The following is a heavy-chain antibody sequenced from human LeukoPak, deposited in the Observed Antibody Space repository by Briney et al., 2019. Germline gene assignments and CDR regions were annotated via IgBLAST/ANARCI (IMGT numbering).Heavy chain of an antibody. V-gene: IGHV4-59*01. CDR3: ARGFDSKSTYFDY. CDR2: ISYSGST. D-gene: IGHD5-12*01. CDR1: GGSISSYY. J-gene: IGHJ4*02. Sequence: SETLSLTCTVSGGSISSYYWNWIRQSPGKGLEWIGYISYSGSTNYNPSHKSRVTISLDTSKNQFSLKVRSVTAADTAVYYCARGFDSKSTYFDYWGQGTLVTVSS.